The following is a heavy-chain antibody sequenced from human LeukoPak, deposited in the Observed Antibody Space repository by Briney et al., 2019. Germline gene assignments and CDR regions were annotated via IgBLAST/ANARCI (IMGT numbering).Heavy chain of an antibody. D-gene: IGHD6-19*01. Sequence: SETLSLTCTVSGGSTSNYYWSWIRQPPGKGLGWIGYIYYSGSTNYNPSLKSRVTISVDTSKNQFSLKLRSVTAADTAVYYCARGIAVAGTYVYWGQGTLVTVSS. J-gene: IGHJ4*02. CDR3: ARGIAVAGTYVY. V-gene: IGHV4-59*01. CDR1: GGSTSNYY. CDR2: IYYSGST.